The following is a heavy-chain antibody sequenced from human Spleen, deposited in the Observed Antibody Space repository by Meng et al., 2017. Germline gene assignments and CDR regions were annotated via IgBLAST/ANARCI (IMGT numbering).Heavy chain of an antibody. CDR1: GYSINSDYY. D-gene: IGHD3-3*01. CDR3: AGLFFYLYY. J-gene: IGHJ4*02. Sequence: SETLSLTCAVSGYSINSDYYWGWIRQPPGKGMEWIGSIYPRGNTYYNPSLESRVTISIDTSKNQFSLKIESVTAADSDIYYCAGLFFYLYYWGQGALVTVSS. V-gene: IGHV4-38-2*01. CDR2: IYPRGNT.